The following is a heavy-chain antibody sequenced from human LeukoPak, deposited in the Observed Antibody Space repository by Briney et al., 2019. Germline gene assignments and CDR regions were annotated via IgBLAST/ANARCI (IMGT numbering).Heavy chain of an antibody. Sequence: GGSLRLSCAASGFTFSNYAMTWVRQAPGKGLEWVSGITDTGFATFYADSVRGRFTISRDNSKNTLYLQMNSLRAEDTAVYYCAKGDDSSGWYRVGSYYFDYWGQGTLVTVSS. CDR1: GFTFSNYA. D-gene: IGHD6-19*01. CDR2: ITDTGFAT. V-gene: IGHV3-23*01. J-gene: IGHJ4*02. CDR3: AKGDDSSGWYRVGSYYFDY.